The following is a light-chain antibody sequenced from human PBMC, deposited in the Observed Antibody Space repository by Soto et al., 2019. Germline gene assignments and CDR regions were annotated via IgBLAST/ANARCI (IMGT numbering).Light chain of an antibody. CDR1: SSDGV. J-gene: IGLJ1*01. CDR2: EVS. CDR3: SSFTSSRTYV. V-gene: IGLV2-14*01. Sequence: QSALTQPASVSGSPGQSITISCTGTSSDGVSWYQQHPGKAPKLMIYEVSNRPSGVSNRFSGSKSGNTASLTISGLQAEDEADYYCSSFTSSRTYVFGPGTKLTVL.